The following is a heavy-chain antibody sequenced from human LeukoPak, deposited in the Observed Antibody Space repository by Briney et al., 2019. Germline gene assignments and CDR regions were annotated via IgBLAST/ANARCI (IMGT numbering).Heavy chain of an antibody. CDR3: ARDFSSIDDFWSGYSPGY. CDR2: ISSSSSYI. CDR1: GFNLSSYR. D-gene: IGHD3-3*01. Sequence: GSLRLFCAASGFNLSSYRMNWVRQAPGKGLGWVSFISSSSSYIYYADSVKGRFTISRDNAKNSLYLQMNSLRAEDTAVYYCARDFSSIDDFWSGYSPGYWGQGTLVTVSS. V-gene: IGHV3-21*01. J-gene: IGHJ4*02.